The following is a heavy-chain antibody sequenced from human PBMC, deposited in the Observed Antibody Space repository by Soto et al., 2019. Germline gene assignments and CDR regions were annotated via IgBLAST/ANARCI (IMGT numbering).Heavy chain of an antibody. V-gene: IGHV3-49*04. J-gene: IGHJ6*02. D-gene: IGHD3-10*01. CDR3: TREKGGMVRGVIITPGYYGMDV. CDR1: GFTFGDYA. Sequence: GGSLRLSCTASGFTFGDYAMSWVRQAPGKGLEWVGFIRSKAYGGTTEYAASVKGRFTISRDDSKSIAYLQMNSLKTEDTAVYYCTREKGGMVRGVIITPGYYGMDVWGQGTTVTVSS. CDR2: IRSKAYGGTT.